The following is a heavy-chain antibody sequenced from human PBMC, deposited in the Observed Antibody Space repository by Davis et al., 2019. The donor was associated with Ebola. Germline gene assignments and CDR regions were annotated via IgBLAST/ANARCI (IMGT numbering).Heavy chain of an antibody. Sequence: SETLSLTCAVSGGSISSGGYSWSWIRQPPGKGLEWIGYIYHSGSTNYNPSLKSRVTISVDTSKNQFSLKLSSVTAADTAVYYCARALGYCTNGVCPRTFVDWGQGTLVTVSS. CDR2: IYHSGST. D-gene: IGHD2-8*01. J-gene: IGHJ4*02. CDR1: GGSISSGGYS. V-gene: IGHV4-30-2*01. CDR3: ARALGYCTNGVCPRTFVD.